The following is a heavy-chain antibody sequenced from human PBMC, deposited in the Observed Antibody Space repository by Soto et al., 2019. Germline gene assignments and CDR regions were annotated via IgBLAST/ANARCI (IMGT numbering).Heavy chain of an antibody. J-gene: IGHJ5*02. V-gene: IGHV3-23*01. CDR2: ISCSGGST. D-gene: IGHD6-19*01. CDR1: RFTFISYA. CDR3: AKDQWRSSGWTNWFDP. Sequence: GGSLRLSCAASRFTFISYAMSWVRQAPGKGLEWVSAISCSGGSTYYADSVKGRFTISRDNSKNTLYLQMNSLRAEDTAVYYCAKDQWRSSGWTNWFDPWGQGTLVTVSS.